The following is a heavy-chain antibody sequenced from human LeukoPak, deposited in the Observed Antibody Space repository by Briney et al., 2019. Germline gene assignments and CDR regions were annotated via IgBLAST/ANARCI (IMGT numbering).Heavy chain of an antibody. D-gene: IGHD1-14*01. CDR1: GGSISSSSYY. V-gene: IGHV4-39*01. CDR2: IYYSGST. J-gene: IGHJ3*02. Sequence: PSETLSLTCTVSGGSISSSSYYWGWIRQPPGKGLEWIGSIYYSGSTYYNPSLKSRVTISVDTSKNQFSLKLSSVTAADTAAYYCARLPGPAFDIWGQGTMVTVSS. CDR3: ARLPGPAFDI.